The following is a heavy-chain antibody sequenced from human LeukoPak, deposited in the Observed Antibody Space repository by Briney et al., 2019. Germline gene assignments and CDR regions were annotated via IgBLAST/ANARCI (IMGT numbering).Heavy chain of an antibody. V-gene: IGHV3-48*01. CDR2: ISSNSDST. Sequence: PGGSLRLSCAASGFTFNTYSMNWVRQAPGKGPEWVSYISSNSDSTYYADSVKGRFTISRDNSKNTLYLQMNSLRAEDTAVYYCARGGYSYGYFDYWGQGTLVTVSS. D-gene: IGHD5-18*01. CDR1: GFTFNTYS. CDR3: ARGGYSYGYFDY. J-gene: IGHJ4*02.